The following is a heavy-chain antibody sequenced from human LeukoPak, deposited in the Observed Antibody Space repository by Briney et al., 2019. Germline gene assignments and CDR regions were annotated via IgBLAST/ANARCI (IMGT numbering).Heavy chain of an antibody. J-gene: IGHJ4*02. CDR1: GFTFRNYA. V-gene: IGHV3-23*01. D-gene: IGHD3-22*01. CDR3: AKGSSGGRPYYFDY. Sequence: GGSLRLSCVASGFTFRNYAMSWVRQSPGKGLEWISAISNDGVYTFHADSVKGRLTISRDNSKNTLYLQMDSLRAEDTAIYYCAKGSSGGRPYYFDYWGQGTLVTVSS. CDR2: ISNDGVYT.